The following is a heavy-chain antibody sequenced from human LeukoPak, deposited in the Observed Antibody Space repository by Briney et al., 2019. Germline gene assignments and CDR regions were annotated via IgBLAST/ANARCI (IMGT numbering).Heavy chain of an antibody. V-gene: IGHV3-43*02. J-gene: IGHJ4*02. CDR1: GFTFDDYA. Sequence: PGGSLRLSCAASGFTFDDYAMHWVRQTPGKGLEWVSLISGDGGSTDYADSVKGRFTVSRDNSKNSLYLQMSSLRTGDTALYFCARAARYFDWLPYFDSWGQGTLVTVSS. CDR2: ISGDGGST. CDR3: ARAARYFDWLPYFDS. D-gene: IGHD3-9*01.